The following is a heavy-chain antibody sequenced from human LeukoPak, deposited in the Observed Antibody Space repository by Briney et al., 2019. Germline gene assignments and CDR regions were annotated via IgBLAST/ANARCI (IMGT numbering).Heavy chain of an antibody. CDR2: IIPIFGTA. V-gene: IGHV1-69*06. CDR3: ARDDSGYENGFDY. Sequence: GASVKDSCKASGGTFSSYAISSVRQAPGQGLEWMGGIIPIFGTANYAQKFQGRVTITADKSTSTAYMELSSLRSEDTAVYYCARDDSGYENGFDYWGQGTLVTVSS. D-gene: IGHD5-12*01. J-gene: IGHJ4*02. CDR1: GGTFSSYA.